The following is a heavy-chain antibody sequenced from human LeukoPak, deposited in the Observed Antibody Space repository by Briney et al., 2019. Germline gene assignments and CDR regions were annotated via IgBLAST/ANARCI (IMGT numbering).Heavy chain of an antibody. CDR2: ISISGGST. J-gene: IGHJ4*02. CDR1: GFTFSNFA. Sequence: GGSLRLSCAASGFTFSNFAMNWVRQAPGKGLEWVSGISISGGSTYYADSVKGRFTISRDNSKNTLYLQINSLRVEDTAVYYCARGPYDFWSGYSYDYWGQGTLVTVSS. CDR3: ARGPYDFWSGYSYDY. V-gene: IGHV3-23*01. D-gene: IGHD3-3*01.